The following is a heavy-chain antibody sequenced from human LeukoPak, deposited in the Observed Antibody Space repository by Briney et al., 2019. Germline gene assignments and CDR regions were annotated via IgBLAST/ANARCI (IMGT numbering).Heavy chain of an antibody. J-gene: IGHJ3*02. CDR1: GFTFSSYA. D-gene: IGHD3-22*01. Sequence: GGSLRLSCAASGFTFSSYAMSWVRQAPGKGLERVSAISGSGGSTYYADSVKGRFTISRDNSKNTLYLQMNSLRAEDTAVYYCAKDLPVVVILYVSDAFDIWGQGTMVTVSS. V-gene: IGHV3-23*01. CDR3: AKDLPVVVILYVSDAFDI. CDR2: ISGSGGST.